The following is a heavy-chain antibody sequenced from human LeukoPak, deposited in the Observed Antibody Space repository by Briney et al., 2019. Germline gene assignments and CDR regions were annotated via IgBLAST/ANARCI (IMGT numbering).Heavy chain of an antibody. J-gene: IGHJ5*02. D-gene: IGHD2-2*01. CDR3: ARDIGIVVVPAATGWFDP. V-gene: IGHV3-30-3*01. Sequence: GGSLRLSCAASGFTFSSYAMHWVRQAPGKGLEWVAVISYDGSNKYYADSVKGRFTISRDNSKNTLYLQMNSLRAEDTAVYYCARDIGIVVVPAATGWFDPWGQATLVTVSS. CDR2: ISYDGSNK. CDR1: GFTFSSYA.